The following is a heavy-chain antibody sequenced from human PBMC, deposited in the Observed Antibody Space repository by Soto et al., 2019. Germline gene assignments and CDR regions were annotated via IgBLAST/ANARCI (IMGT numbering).Heavy chain of an antibody. V-gene: IGHV3-7*03. CDR1: VFMFGSYW. Sequence: WGSLRLSCTASVFMFGSYWMTWFRHVPGKGLQWVANIKRDGSEKYYVDFVKGRFTISRDNADNSVFLDMNNLRVDDTATYYCARVRATDYEIDYWGQGALVTVSS. CDR2: IKRDGSEK. CDR3: ARVRATDYEIDY. J-gene: IGHJ4*02. D-gene: IGHD4-17*01.